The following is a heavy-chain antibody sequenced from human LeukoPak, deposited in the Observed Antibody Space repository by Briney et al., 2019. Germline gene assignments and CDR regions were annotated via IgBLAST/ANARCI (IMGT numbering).Heavy chain of an antibody. V-gene: IGHV3-30*02. CDR3: AKTHGPYCSGGSCLDNYYYMDV. D-gene: IGHD2-15*01. CDR2: IRYDGSNK. Sequence: GGSLRLSCAASGFIVSSKYMSWVRQAPGKGLEWVAFIRYDGSNKYYAASVKGRFTISRDNSKNTLYLQMDSLRAEDTAVYYCAKTHGPYCSGGSCLDNYYYMDVWGKGTTVTVSS. CDR1: GFIVSSKY. J-gene: IGHJ6*03.